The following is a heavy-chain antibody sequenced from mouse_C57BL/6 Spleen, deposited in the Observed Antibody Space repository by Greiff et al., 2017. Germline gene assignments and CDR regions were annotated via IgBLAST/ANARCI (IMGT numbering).Heavy chain of an antibody. J-gene: IGHJ4*01. CDR1: GFDFSKDW. CDR3: ARLYYGSSCGAMDD. CDR2: INPGSSTI. Sequence: EVQLQESGGGLVQPGGSLKLSCAASGFDFSKDWMSWVRQATGKGLESIGEINPGSSTINYTPSLKDKFIISRDNAKNTLYLQMSKVRSEDTALYYCARLYYGSSCGAMDDWGQGTSVTVSS. D-gene: IGHD1-1*01. V-gene: IGHV4-2*01.